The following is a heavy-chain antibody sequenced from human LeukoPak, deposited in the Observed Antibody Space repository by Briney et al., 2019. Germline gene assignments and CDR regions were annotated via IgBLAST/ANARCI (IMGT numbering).Heavy chain of an antibody. CDR1: GFAFSYAW. CDR3: AILGYCISVRCQGDY. J-gene: IGHJ4*02. Sequence: KAGGSLRLSCAASGFAFSYAWMSWVRQAPGKGLEWVGRIKSKTDGGTTDDAAPVKGRFTLSRDDSKNTLYLQMNSLKTEDTAVYYCAILGYCISVRCQGDYWGQGTLVTASS. CDR2: IKSKTDGGTT. V-gene: IGHV3-15*01. D-gene: IGHD2-2*01.